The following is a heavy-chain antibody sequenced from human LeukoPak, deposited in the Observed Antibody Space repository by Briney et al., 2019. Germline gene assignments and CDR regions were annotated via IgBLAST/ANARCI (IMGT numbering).Heavy chain of an antibody. J-gene: IGHJ4*02. CDR2: ISAYNGNT. D-gene: IGHD6-13*01. CDR3: AKPTSSLAAAGFDC. Sequence: ASVKVSCKASGYTFTSYGISWVRQAPGQGLEWMGWISAYNGNTNYAQKLQGRVTMTTDTSTSTAYMELRSLRSDDTAVYYCAKPTSSLAAAGFDCWGQGTLVTVSS. V-gene: IGHV1-18*01. CDR1: GYTFTSYG.